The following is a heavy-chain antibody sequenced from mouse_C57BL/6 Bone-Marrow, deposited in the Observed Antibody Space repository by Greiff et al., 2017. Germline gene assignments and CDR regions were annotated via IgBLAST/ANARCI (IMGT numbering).Heavy chain of an antibody. Sequence: QVQLQQSGPELVKPGASVKISCKASGYAFSSSWMNWVKQRPGKGLEWIGRIYPGDGDTKYNGKFKGKATLTAYKSSSTAYMQLSSLPSEDSAVYSCARHGSSYGYWGQGTTLTASS. CDR3: ARHGSSYGY. CDR2: IYPGDGDT. V-gene: IGHV1-82*01. CDR1: GYAFSSSW. J-gene: IGHJ2*01. D-gene: IGHD1-1*01.